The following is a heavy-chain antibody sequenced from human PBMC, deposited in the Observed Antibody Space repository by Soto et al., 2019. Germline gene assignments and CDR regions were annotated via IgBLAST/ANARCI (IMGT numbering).Heavy chain of an antibody. CDR2: IKSKTDGGTT. J-gene: IGHJ3*02. CDR3: TTDEPGIAAAGYAFDI. D-gene: IGHD6-13*01. Sequence: GGSLRLSCAASGFTFSNAWMSWVRQAPGKGLEWVGRIKSKTDGGTTDYAAPVKGRFTISRDDSKNTLYLQMNSLKTEDTAVYYCTTDEPGIAAAGYAFDIWGQGTMVTVSS. CDR1: GFTFSNAW. V-gene: IGHV3-15*01.